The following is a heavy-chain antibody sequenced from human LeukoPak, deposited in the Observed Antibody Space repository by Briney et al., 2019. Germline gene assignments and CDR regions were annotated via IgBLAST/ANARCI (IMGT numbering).Heavy chain of an antibody. CDR1: GFTFSSYW. CDR2: IKEDGSEK. V-gene: IGHV3-7*01. J-gene: IGHJ4*02. CDR3: ARDPGGDCYSSLDY. D-gene: IGHD2-21*02. Sequence: GGSLRLSCAASGFTFSSYWMSWVRPVPGNGLEWVANIKEDGSEKYYVDSVKGLFTISRDNAENSLYLQMNSLRVEDTAVYYCARDPGGDCYSSLDYWGQGTLVTVSS.